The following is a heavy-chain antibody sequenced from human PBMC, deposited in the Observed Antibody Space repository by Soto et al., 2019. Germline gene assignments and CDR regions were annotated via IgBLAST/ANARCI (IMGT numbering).Heavy chain of an antibody. Sequence: ASVKVSCKASGYTFTSYGISWVRQAPGQGLEWMGWISAYNGNTNYAQKLQGRVTMTTDTSTSTDYMELRSLRSDDTAVYYCARDPYDYVWGSYRYLDYWGQGTLVTVSS. CDR1: GYTFTSYG. CDR3: ARDPYDYVWGSYRYLDY. V-gene: IGHV1-18*01. J-gene: IGHJ4*02. CDR2: ISAYNGNT. D-gene: IGHD3-16*02.